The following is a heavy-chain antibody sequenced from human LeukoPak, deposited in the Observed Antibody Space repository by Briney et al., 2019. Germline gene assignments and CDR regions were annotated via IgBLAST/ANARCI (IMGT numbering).Heavy chain of an antibody. CDR1: GFTFSSYA. J-gene: IGHJ4*02. CDR3: AKGASYDFWSGYPDYFDY. Sequence: PGGSLRLSCAAPGFTFSSYAMSWVRQAPGKGLEWVSAISGSGGSTYYADSVKGRFTISRDNSKNTLYLQMNSLRAEDTAVYYCAKGASYDFWSGYPDYFDYWGQGTLVTVSS. V-gene: IGHV3-23*01. D-gene: IGHD3-3*01. CDR2: ISGSGGST.